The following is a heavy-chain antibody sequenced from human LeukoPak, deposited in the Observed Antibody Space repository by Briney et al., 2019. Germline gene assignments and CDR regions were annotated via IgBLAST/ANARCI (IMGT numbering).Heavy chain of an antibody. CDR3: ARGVAVAGTEYYYYYGMDV. D-gene: IGHD6-19*01. Sequence: SETLSLTCTVSGGSLSSYYWSWIRQPAGKGLEWIGRIYTSGSTNYNPSLKSRVTMSVDTSKNHFSLKLSSVTAADTAVYYCARGVAVAGTEYYYYYGMDVWGQGTKVTVSS. V-gene: IGHV4-4*07. CDR2: IYTSGST. J-gene: IGHJ6*02. CDR1: GGSLSSYY.